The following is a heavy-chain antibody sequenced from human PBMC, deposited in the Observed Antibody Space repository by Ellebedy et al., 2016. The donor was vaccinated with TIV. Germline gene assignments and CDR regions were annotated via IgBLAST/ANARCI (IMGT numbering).Heavy chain of an antibody. CDR2: ISSSSKTR. J-gene: IGHJ4*02. V-gene: IGHV3-48*02. CDR1: GFTSSSYS. Sequence: PSETLSLTCAASGFTSSSYSMNWVRQPPGKGLEWVSYISSSSKTRYYVESVKGRFTISRDNAKNSLHLEMNSLRDEDTAVYYCASSFGYNYGYFDYWGQGTLVTVSS. CDR3: ASSFGYNYGYFDY. D-gene: IGHD5-18*01.